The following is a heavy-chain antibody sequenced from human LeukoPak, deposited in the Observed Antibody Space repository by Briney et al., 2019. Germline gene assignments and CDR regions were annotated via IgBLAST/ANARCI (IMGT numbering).Heavy chain of an antibody. V-gene: IGHV3-30-3*01. D-gene: IGHD6-13*01. CDR2: ISYDGSNK. CDR3: AREPRSGYSSNRGADY. CDR1: GFTFGSYA. J-gene: IGHJ4*02. Sequence: GGSLRLSCAASGFTFGSYAMHWVRQAPGKGLEWVAVISYDGSNKYYADSVKGRFTISRDNSKNTLYLQMNSLRAEDTAVYYCAREPRSGYSSNRGADYWGQGTLVTVSS.